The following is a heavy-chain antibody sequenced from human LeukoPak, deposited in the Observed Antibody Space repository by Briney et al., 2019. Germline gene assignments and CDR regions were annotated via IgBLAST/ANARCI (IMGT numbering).Heavy chain of an antibody. D-gene: IGHD5-18*01. CDR1: GGSFSGYH. J-gene: IGHJ6*03. CDR2: INHSGST. Sequence: KTSETLSLTCAVYGGSFSGYHWSWIRQPPGKGLEWIGEINHSGSTNYNPSLKSRVTISVDTSKNQFSLKLSSVTAADTAVYYCARRRVQLWSHSYYYMDVWGKGTTVTVSS. CDR3: ARRRVQLWSHSYYYMDV. V-gene: IGHV4-34*01.